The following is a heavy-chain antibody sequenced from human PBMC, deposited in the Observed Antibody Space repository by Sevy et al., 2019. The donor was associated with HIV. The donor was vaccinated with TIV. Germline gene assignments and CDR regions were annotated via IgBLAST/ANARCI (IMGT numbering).Heavy chain of an antibody. V-gene: IGHV3-21*01. CDR2: ISSTSAYI. CDR3: ARAVLEISTWRSDY. D-gene: IGHD1-1*01. Sequence: GGSLRLSCAASGFTFSSYRMTWVRQAPGKGLEWLSCISSTSAYINYADSVKGRFTISRDNAKNLLYLQMDSLRAEDTAVYYCARAVLEISTWRSDYWGQGTLVTVSS. J-gene: IGHJ4*02. CDR1: GFTFSSYR.